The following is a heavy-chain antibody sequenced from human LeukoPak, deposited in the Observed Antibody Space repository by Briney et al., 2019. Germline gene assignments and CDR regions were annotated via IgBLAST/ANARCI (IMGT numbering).Heavy chain of an antibody. Sequence: SETLSLTCTVSGGSISSYYWSWIRQPPGKGLEWIGYIYYSGSTNYNPSLKSRVTISVDTSKNQFSLKLSSVTAADTAVYYCARGYSSSWYYVDYFDYWGQGTLVTVSS. CDR1: GGSISSYY. D-gene: IGHD6-13*01. V-gene: IGHV4-59*01. J-gene: IGHJ4*02. CDR2: IYYSGST. CDR3: ARGYSSSWYYVDYFDY.